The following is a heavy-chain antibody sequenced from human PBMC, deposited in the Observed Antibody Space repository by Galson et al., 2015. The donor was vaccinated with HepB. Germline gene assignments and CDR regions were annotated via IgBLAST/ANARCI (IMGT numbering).Heavy chain of an antibody. D-gene: IGHD3-22*01. CDR3: ARAAYYDSSGYFRDAFDI. J-gene: IGHJ3*02. V-gene: IGHV3-33*08. CDR2: IWYDGSNK. CDR1: GFTFSSYG. Sequence: SLRLSCAASGFTFSSYGMHWVRQAPGKGLEWVAVIWYDGSNKYYADSVKGRFTISRHNSKNTLYLQMNSLRTEDTAVYYCARAAYYDSSGYFRDAFDIWGQGTMVTVSS.